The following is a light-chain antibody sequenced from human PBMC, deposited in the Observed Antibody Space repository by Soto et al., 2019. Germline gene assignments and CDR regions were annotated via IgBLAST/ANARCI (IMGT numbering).Light chain of an antibody. J-gene: IGLJ2*01. CDR1: SSNIGNNY. V-gene: IGLV1-51*01. CDR2: DIN. Sequence: QSVLTQPPSVSAAPGQKVTISCSGSSSNIGNNYVSWYQQLPGTAPKLLIYDINNRPSGIPDRFPGSKSGTSATLGITGLQTGDEADYYCGTWDNSLSAVVFGGGTKLTVL. CDR3: GTWDNSLSAVV.